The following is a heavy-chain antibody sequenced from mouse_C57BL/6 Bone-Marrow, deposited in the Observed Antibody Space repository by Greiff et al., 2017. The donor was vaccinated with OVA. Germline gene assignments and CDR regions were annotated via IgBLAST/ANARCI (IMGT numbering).Heavy chain of an antibody. Sequence: EVQLQQSGPELVKPGASVKISCKASGYSFTGYYMNWVKQSPEKSLEWIGEINPSTGGTTYNQKFKAKATLTVDKSSSTAYMQLKSLTSEDSAVYYCASGSSLRGFAYWGQGTLVTVSA. CDR3: ASGSSLRGFAY. V-gene: IGHV1-42*01. CDR1: GYSFTGYY. J-gene: IGHJ3*01. D-gene: IGHD1-1*01. CDR2: INPSTGGT.